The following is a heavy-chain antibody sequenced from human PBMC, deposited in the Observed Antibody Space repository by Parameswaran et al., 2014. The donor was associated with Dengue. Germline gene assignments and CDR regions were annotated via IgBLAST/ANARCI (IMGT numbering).Heavy chain of an antibody. CDR1: WVLQWLL. J-gene: IGHJ5*02. V-gene: IGHV4-34*01. CDR3: ARTTRITIFGVVIPRRNWFDP. D-gene: IGHD3-3*01. Sequence: ASETPVPHLRCLWWVLQWLLLELDPPAPRKGLEWIGEINHSGSTNYNPSLKSRVTISVDTSKNQFSLKLSSVTAADTAVYYCARTTRITIFGVVIPRRNWFDPWGQGTLVTVSS. CDR2: INHSGST.